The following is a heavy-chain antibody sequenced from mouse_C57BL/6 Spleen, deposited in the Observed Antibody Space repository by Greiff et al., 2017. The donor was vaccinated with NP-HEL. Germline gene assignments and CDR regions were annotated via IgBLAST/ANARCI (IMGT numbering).Heavy chain of an antibody. CDR2: ISDGGSYT. D-gene: IGHD2-3*01. J-gene: IGHJ4*01. CDR3: ARDREAGGGYYMDY. Sequence: EVHLVESGGGLVKPGGSLKLSCAASGFTFSSYAMSWVRQTPEKRLEWVATISDGGSYTYYPDNVKGRFTISRDNAKNNLYLQMSHLKSEDTAMYYCARDREAGGGYYMDYWGQGTSVTVSS. V-gene: IGHV5-4*01. CDR1: GFTFSSYA.